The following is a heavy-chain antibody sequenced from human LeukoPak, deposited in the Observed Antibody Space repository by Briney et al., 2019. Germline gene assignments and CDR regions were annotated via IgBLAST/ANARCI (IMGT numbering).Heavy chain of an antibody. CDR3: ARGQQLGYCSSTSCRNWFDP. Sequence: ASVKVSCKASGYTFTGYYMHWVRQAPGQGLEWMGWIHPNSGGTNYAQKFQGRVTMTRDTSISTAYMELSRLRSDDTAVYYCARGQQLGYCSSTSCRNWFDPWGQGTLVTVSS. V-gene: IGHV1-2*02. J-gene: IGHJ5*02. CDR2: IHPNSGGT. CDR1: GYTFTGYY. D-gene: IGHD2-2*01.